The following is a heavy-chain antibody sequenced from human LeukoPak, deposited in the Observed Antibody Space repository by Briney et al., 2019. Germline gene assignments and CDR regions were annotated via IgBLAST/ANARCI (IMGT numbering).Heavy chain of an antibody. J-gene: IGHJ6*02. CDR1: GFTFSSYS. D-gene: IGHD5-12*01. Sequence: PGGSLRLSCAASGFTFSSYSMNWVRQAPGKGLEWVSSISSSSSYIYYADSVKGRFTISRDNAKNSLYLQMNSLRAEDTAVYYCARDDVATINYYYYGMDVWGQGTTVTVSS. CDR2: ISSSSSYI. CDR3: ARDDVATINYYYYGMDV. V-gene: IGHV3-21*01.